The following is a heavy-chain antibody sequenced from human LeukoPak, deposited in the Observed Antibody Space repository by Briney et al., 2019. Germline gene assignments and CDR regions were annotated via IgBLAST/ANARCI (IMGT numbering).Heavy chain of an antibody. Sequence: GYIYYSGSTYYNPSLKSRVTISVDTSKNQFSLKLSSVTAADTAVYYCARNRDGYNSFDYWGQGTLVTVSS. CDR2: IYYSGST. V-gene: IGHV4-30-4*07. CDR3: ARNRDGYNSFDY. J-gene: IGHJ4*02. D-gene: IGHD5-24*01.